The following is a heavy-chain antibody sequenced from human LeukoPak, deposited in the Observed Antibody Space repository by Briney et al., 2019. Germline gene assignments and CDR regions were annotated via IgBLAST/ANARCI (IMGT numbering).Heavy chain of an antibody. CDR1: GFTFSNYA. J-gene: IGHJ4*02. D-gene: IGHD3-10*01. Sequence: GGSLRLSCAASGFTFSNYAMSWVRQAPGKGLEGVSAIRAGGGKTYYADSVKGRFTISRDNSKNTLSLEMNSLRIEDTAIYYCAKERFGSGSPYYFDYWGQGTLVTVSS. V-gene: IGHV3-23*01. CDR3: AKERFGSGSPYYFDY. CDR2: IRAGGGKT.